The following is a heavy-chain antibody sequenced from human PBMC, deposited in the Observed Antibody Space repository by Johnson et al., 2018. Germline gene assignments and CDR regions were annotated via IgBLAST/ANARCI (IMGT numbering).Heavy chain of an antibody. CDR3: ARTVAATFRHYSYYRDV. V-gene: IGHV1-8*01. D-gene: IGHD2-15*01. CDR1: GYTFINYD. Sequence: QVQLVQSGAEVKKPGASVKVSCKASGYTFINYDINWVRQATGQGPEWVGWMNPNSGNSGSAQKFQGRVSMTRDNSINTAYMELSSLRSEDTAVYYCARTVAATFRHYSYYRDVGGKGTTVTVSS. CDR2: MNPNSGNS. J-gene: IGHJ6*03.